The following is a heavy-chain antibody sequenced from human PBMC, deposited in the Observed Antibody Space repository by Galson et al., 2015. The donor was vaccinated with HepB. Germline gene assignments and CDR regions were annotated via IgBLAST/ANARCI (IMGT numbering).Heavy chain of an antibody. V-gene: IGHV3-53*04. CDR1: GFTVSSNY. CDR2: IYSGGST. CDR3: ARNTPFSSGGFDY. D-gene: IGHD6-25*01. Sequence: SLRLSCAASGFTVSSNYMSWVRQAPGKGLEWVSVIYSGGSTYYADSVKGRFTISRHNSKNTLYLQMNSLRAEDTAVYYCARNTPFSSGGFDYWGQGTLVTVSS. J-gene: IGHJ4*02.